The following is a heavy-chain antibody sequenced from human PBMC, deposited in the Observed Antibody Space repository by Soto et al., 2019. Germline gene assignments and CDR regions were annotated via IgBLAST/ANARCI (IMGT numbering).Heavy chain of an antibody. Sequence: QVQLVQSGGEVKKPGASVKVSCKTSGYSFTTYGISWVRQAPGQGLEWMGWISAYNGNTNYAQKLQDRVTMTTDTSTSTAYMELRSLRSDDTAVYYCAREGPAPYYYSGRDVWGQGRTVTVSS. V-gene: IGHV1-18*01. CDR2: ISAYNGNT. CDR3: AREGPAPYYYSGRDV. J-gene: IGHJ6*02. CDR1: GYSFTTYG.